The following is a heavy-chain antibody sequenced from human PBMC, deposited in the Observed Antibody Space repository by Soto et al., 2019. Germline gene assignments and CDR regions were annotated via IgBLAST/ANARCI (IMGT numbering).Heavy chain of an antibody. D-gene: IGHD2-2*01. J-gene: IGHJ4*02. Sequence: SVKVSCKASGGTFSSYGISWVRQAPGQGLGWMGGIIPIFGTANYAQKFQGRVTITADESTSTAYMELSSLRSEDTAVYYCARGSVTMPFDYWGQGTLVTVSS. CDR1: GGTFSSYG. CDR2: IIPIFGTA. V-gene: IGHV1-69*13. CDR3: ARGSVTMPFDY.